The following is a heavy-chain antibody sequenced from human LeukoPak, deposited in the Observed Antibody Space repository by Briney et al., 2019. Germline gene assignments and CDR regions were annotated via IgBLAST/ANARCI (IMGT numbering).Heavy chain of an antibody. CDR2: IYYSGAT. D-gene: IGHD4-17*01. CDR1: GGSINSTNHY. V-gene: IGHV4-39*07. CDR3: ARNGDRADDAFDI. Sequence: SETLSLTCIVSGGSINSTNHYWGWIRQPPGKEMEWIGSIYYSGATNYNPSLKSRVTMSVDTSKNQFSLKLSSVTALDTAVYYCARNGDRADDAFDIWGQGTMVTVSS. J-gene: IGHJ3*02.